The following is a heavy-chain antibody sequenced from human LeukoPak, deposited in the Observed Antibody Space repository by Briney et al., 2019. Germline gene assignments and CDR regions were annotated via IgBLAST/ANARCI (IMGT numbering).Heavy chain of an antibody. CDR3: AKVQYDFWSGYLGAFDI. CDR1: GFTFSSYA. CDR2: ISGSGDNT. D-gene: IGHD3-3*01. J-gene: IGHJ3*02. Sequence: PGGSLRLSCAASGFTFSSYAMSWVRQAPGKGLEWVSGISGSGDNTYYADSVKGRFTISRDNSKNTLYLQMNSLRAEDTAVYYCAKVQYDFWSGYLGAFDIWGQGTMVTVSS. V-gene: IGHV3-23*01.